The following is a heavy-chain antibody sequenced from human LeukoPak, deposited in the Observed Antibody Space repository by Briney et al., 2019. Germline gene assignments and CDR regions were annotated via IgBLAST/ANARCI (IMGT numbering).Heavy chain of an antibody. Sequence: GASVKVSCKASGYTFTGYYMHWVRQAPGQGLEWMGWINPNSGGTNYAQKFQGRVTMTRDTSISTAYMELSRLRSDDTAVYYCARGRGPLRWFGESNYYYYGMDVWGQGTTVTVSS. CDR3: ARGRGPLRWFGESNYYYYGMDV. CDR2: INPNSGGT. CDR1: GYTFTGYY. J-gene: IGHJ6*02. D-gene: IGHD3-10*01. V-gene: IGHV1-2*02.